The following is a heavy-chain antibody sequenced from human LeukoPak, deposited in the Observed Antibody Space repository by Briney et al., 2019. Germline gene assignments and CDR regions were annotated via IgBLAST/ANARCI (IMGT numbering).Heavy chain of an antibody. CDR3: AGGEPSDP. D-gene: IGHD1-14*01. CDR1: GSRFTCYY. CDR2: INPNSGGT. V-gene: IGHV1-2*02. J-gene: IGHJ5*02. Sequence: ASVTVSFKGSGSRFTCYYMHWVRQPPGQGLEWMGWINPNSGGTNYAQKFQGRVNMTRETSISTAYMELNRQRSADAAVYYCAGGEPSDPWGQGTLVTVSS.